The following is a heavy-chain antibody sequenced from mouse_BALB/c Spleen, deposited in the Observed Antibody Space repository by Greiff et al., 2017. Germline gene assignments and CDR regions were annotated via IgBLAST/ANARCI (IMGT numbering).Heavy chain of an antibody. CDR1: GYSFTSYW. CDR2: IDPSDSET. D-gene: IGHD2-3*01. J-gene: IGHJ4*01. CDR3: AVDGYYGVDY. Sequence: VKLQESGPQLVRPGASVKISCKASGYSFTSYWMHWVKQRPGQGLEWIGMIDPSDSETRLNQKFKDKATLTVDKSSSTAYMQLSSPTSEDSAVYYCAVDGYYGVDYWGQGTSVTVSS. V-gene: IGHV1S126*01.